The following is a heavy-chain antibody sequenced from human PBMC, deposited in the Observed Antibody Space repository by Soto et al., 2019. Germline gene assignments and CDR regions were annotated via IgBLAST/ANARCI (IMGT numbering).Heavy chain of an antibody. CDR3: ARDPRREYQLLGRFSSDRSYYGMDV. CDR2: IYHSVST. Sequence: SETLSLTCAVSGGSISSSNWWSWVRQPPGKGLEWIGEIYHSVSTNYNPSLKSRVTISVDKSKNQFSLKLSSVTAADTAVYYCARDPRREYQLLGRFSSDRSYYGMDVWGQGPTLTVSS. V-gene: IGHV4-4*02. J-gene: IGHJ6*02. D-gene: IGHD2-2*01. CDR1: GGSISSSNW.